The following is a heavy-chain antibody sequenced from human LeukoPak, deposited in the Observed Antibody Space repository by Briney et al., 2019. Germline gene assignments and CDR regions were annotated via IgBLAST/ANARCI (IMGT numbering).Heavy chain of an antibody. D-gene: IGHD3-10*01. CDR3: ARESNYYGSGTGWFDP. Sequence: SETLSLTCTVSGGSISSYYWSWIRQPAGKGLEWIGRIYTSGSTNYNPSLKSRVTMSVDTSKNQFSLRLSSVTAADTAVYYCARESNYYGSGTGWFDPWGQGTLVTVSS. CDR2: IYTSGST. J-gene: IGHJ5*02. V-gene: IGHV4-4*07. CDR1: GGSISSYY.